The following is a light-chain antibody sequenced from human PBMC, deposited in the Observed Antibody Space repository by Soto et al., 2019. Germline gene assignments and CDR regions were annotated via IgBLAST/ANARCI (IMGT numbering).Light chain of an antibody. CDR2: DAS. CDR1: QSITRS. V-gene: IGKV1-5*01. Sequence: DIQRTQSPSTVCASVGYRVTITCGASQSITRSLAWYQQKLGKAPKILIYDASSLQIGVPSRFSGSGSGTDFTLIVSSLKHDDFATYDGQQYNNYPLTFGGGTKVDIK. CDR3: QQYNNYPLT. J-gene: IGKJ4*01.